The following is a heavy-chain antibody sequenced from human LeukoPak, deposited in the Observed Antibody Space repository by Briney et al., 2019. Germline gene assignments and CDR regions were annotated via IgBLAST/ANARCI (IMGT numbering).Heavy chain of an antibody. Sequence: GGSLRLSCAASGFTFSSYSMNWVRQAPGKGLEWVSAISGSATGVYYADSVKGRFTISRDNSKNTLYVQMNSLRAEDTAVYYCAKEGWGGSFAFDIWGQGTMLTVSS. V-gene: IGHV3-23*01. CDR1: GFTFSSYS. CDR3: AKEGWGGSFAFDI. CDR2: ISGSATGV. J-gene: IGHJ3*02. D-gene: IGHD3-3*01.